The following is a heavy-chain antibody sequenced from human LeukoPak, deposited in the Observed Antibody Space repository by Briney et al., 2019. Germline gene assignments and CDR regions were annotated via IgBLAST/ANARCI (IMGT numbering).Heavy chain of an antibody. J-gene: IGHJ3*02. V-gene: IGHV1-69*05. CDR1: GGTFSSYA. D-gene: IGHD3-3*02. Sequence: SVKVSCTASGGTFSSYAISWVRQAPGQGLEWMGGIIPIFGTANYAQKFQGRVTITMDESTSTAYMELSSLRAEDTAVYYCAGIISPDAFDIWGQGTMVTVSS. CDR3: AGIISPDAFDI. CDR2: IIPIFGTA.